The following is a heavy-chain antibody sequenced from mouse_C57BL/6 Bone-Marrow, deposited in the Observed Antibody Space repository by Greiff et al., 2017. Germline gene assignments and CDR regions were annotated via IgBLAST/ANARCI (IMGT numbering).Heavy chain of an antibody. CDR1: GYTFTSYG. V-gene: IGHV1-81*01. D-gene: IGHD2-12*01. CDR3: ARYSLYAMDY. Sequence: VQLQEPGAELARPGASVKLSCKASGYTFTSYGISWVKQRTGQGLEWIGEIYPRSGNTYYNEKFKGTATLTADKSSSTAYMELRSLTSEDSAVYVCARYSLYAMDYWGQGTSVTVSS. J-gene: IGHJ4*01. CDR2: IYPRSGNT.